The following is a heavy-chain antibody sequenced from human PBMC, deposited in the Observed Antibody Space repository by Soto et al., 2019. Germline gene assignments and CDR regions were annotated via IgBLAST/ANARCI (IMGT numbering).Heavy chain of an antibody. V-gene: IGHV4-30-4*01. CDR2: IYYSGTT. J-gene: IGHJ6*02. CDR1: GGSISSGDYY. D-gene: IGHD5-18*01. CDR3: ARALIQLWPHYYYGMDV. Sequence: PXGTLYLTCTVSGGSISSGDYYWRWIRQPPGKGLEWIGYIYYSGTTYYNPSLKSRVTISVDTSKNQFSLKVSSVTAADTAVYYCARALIQLWPHYYYGMDVWGQGTTVTVSS.